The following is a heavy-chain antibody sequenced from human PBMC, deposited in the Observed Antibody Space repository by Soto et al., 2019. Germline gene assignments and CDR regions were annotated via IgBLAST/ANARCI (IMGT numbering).Heavy chain of an antibody. CDR2: INSGNGYT. CDR1: GYTFSSYP. CDR3: ERDRGGYCSGGSCSEAWFDP. V-gene: IGHV1-3*05. J-gene: IGHJ5*02. D-gene: IGHD2-15*01. Sequence: QVQLVQSGAEEKRPGASVKISCKASGYTFSSYPIHWVRQAPGHRLEWMGWINSGNGYTKYSQKFQARVSITRDTSASTAYMQLISLRSEDTAVYYCERDRGGYCSGGSCSEAWFDPWGQGTLVTVSS.